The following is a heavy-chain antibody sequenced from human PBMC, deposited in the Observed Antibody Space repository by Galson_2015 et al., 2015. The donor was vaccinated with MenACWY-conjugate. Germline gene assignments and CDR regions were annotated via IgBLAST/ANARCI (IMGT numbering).Heavy chain of an antibody. CDR2: IYYSGST. V-gene: IGHV4-59*08. CDR3: ARLRYSGSYYYFDY. Sequence: SETLSLTCTVSGGSVSSYYWSWIRQPPGKGLEWIGYIYYSGSTNHNPSLKSRVTISVDTSKNQFSLKLSSVTAADTAVYYCARLRYSGSYYYFDYWG. CDR1: GGSVSSYY. D-gene: IGHD1-26*01. J-gene: IGHJ4*01.